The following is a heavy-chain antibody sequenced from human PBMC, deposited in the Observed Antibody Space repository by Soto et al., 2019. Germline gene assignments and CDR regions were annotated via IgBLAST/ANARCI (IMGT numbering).Heavy chain of an antibody. CDR1: GFTFSSYS. V-gene: IGHV3-48*02. CDR3: ARPPYSSSSGDAFDI. CDR2: ISSSSSTI. J-gene: IGHJ3*02. Sequence: HPGGSLRLSCAASGFTFSSYSMNWVRQAPGKGLEWVSYISSSSSTIYYADSVKGRFTISRDNAKNSLYLQMNSLRDEDTAVYYCARPPYSSSSGDAFDIWGQGTMVTVSS. D-gene: IGHD6-6*01.